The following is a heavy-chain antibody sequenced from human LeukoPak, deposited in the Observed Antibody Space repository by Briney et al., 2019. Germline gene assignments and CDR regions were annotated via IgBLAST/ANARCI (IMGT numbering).Heavy chain of an antibody. J-gene: IGHJ6*03. V-gene: IGHV4-38-2*01. CDR2: MYHRGST. Sequence: SETLSLTCSVSGHSISSGYYWGWIRQPPGKGLEWIGTMYHRGSTYYNPSLKSRVTMSGDTSKNHFSLKLSSVIAADAAVYYCARHRGDNSNPRYYFYYMDVCGKGTTVTVSS. CDR1: GHSISSGYY. D-gene: IGHD4-11*01. CDR3: ARHRGDNSNPRYYFYYMDV.